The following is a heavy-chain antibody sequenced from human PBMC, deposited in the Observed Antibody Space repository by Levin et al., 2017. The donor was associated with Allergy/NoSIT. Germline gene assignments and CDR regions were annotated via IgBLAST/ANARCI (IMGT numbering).Heavy chain of an antibody. Sequence: GGSLRLSCAASGFTFTSYDMTWVRQAPGRGLEWISAIRDNGRRPFYPDSVKGRFTISRDNSRNTWSLQMNSLRVEDTAIYYGVPGIGVTGSPTDSWGQGTLVTVSS. CDR2: IRDNGRRP. CDR1: GFTFTSYD. J-gene: IGHJ4*02. V-gene: IGHV3-23*01. D-gene: IGHD6-19*01. CDR3: VPGIGVTGSPTDS.